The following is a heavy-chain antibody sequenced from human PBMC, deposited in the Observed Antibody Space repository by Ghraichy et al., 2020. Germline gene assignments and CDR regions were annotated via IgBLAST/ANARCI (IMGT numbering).Heavy chain of an antibody. Sequence: ETLSLTCAVYGGSFSGYYWSWIRQPPGKGLEWIGEINHSGSTNYNPSLKSRVTISVDTSKNQFSLKLSSVTAADTAVYYCARGGEYSSSPGSWFDPWGQGTLVTVSS. CDR1: GGSFSGYY. V-gene: IGHV4-34*01. CDR2: INHSGST. CDR3: ARGGEYSSSPGSWFDP. D-gene: IGHD6-13*01. J-gene: IGHJ5*02.